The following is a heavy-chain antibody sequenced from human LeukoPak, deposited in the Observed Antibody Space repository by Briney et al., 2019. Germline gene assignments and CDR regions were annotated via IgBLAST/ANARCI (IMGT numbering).Heavy chain of an antibody. V-gene: IGHV1-18*01. D-gene: IGHD1-1*01. J-gene: IGHJ4*02. CDR2: ISAYNGNT. CDR1: GYTFTSYG. CDR3: ARASPDLIQGAVDY. Sequence: ASVKVSCRASGYTFTSYGISWVRQAPGQGLEWMGWISAYNGNTNYAQKLQGRVTMTTDTSTSTACMELRSLRSDDTAVYYCARASPDLIQGAVDYWGQGTLVTVSS.